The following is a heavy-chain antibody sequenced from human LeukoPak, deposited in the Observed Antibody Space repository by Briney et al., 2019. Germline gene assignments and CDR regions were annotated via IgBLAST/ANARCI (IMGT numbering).Heavy chain of an antibody. D-gene: IGHD3-22*01. Sequence: PSETLSLTCTVSGDSISSYYWSCVRHPAGKGLEWVGRMYISGSTNYSTSLKSRVTISVDTSKNHFSLKLSSVTAADTAVYYCARHVPTIVEVNNAFDIWGQGTTVTVSS. J-gene: IGHJ3*02. CDR1: GDSISSYY. CDR2: MYISGST. V-gene: IGHV4-4*07. CDR3: ARHVPTIVEVNNAFDI.